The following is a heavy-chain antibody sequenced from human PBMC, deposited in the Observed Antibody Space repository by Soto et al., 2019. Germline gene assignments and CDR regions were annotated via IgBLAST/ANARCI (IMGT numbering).Heavy chain of an antibody. J-gene: IGHJ6*02. V-gene: IGHV1-8*01. D-gene: IGHD3-3*01. CDR2: MNPNSGNT. Sequence: RASVKVSCKASGYTFTSYDINWVRQATGQGLEWMGWMNPNSGNTGYAQKFQGRVTMTRNTSISTAYMELSSLRSEDTAVYYCARGGLITIFGVVITENYGMDVWGQGTTVTVSS. CDR1: GYTFTSYD. CDR3: ARGGLITIFGVVITENYGMDV.